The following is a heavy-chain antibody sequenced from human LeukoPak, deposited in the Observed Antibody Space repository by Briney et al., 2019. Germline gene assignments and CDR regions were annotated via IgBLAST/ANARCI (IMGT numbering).Heavy chain of an antibody. V-gene: IGHV3-33*01. Sequence: GGSLRLSCAASGFTLSDYGMHWVRQAPGKGLEWVAVIWYDGSNKYYADSVKGRFTVSRDNSKNTLDLQMSSLRAEDTAVYYCAREQYGSDDALDIWGQGTLVTVSS. CDR2: IWYDGSNK. CDR1: GFTLSDYG. D-gene: IGHD3-10*01. J-gene: IGHJ3*02. CDR3: AREQYGSDDALDI.